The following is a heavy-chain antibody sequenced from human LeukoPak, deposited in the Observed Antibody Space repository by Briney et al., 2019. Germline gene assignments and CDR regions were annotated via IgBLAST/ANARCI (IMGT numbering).Heavy chain of an antibody. CDR3: ARAEDDYGGKVGTWYFDL. CDR1: GGTFSSYA. Sequence: AASVTVSCKASGGTFSSYAISWVRQAPGQGLDWMGRIIPILGIANYAQKFQGRVTITADKSTSTAFMELSTLRSEDTAVYYCARAEDDYGGKVGTWYFDLWGRGTLVTVSS. CDR2: IIPILGIA. J-gene: IGHJ2*01. D-gene: IGHD4-23*01. V-gene: IGHV1-69*04.